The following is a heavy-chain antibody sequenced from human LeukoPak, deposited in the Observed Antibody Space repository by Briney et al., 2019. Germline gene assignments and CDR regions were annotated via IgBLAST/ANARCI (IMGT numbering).Heavy chain of an antibody. CDR2: INSDGSST. D-gene: IGHD4-23*01. CDR3: ARGRDDYGGGFPIGGFDY. CDR1: GFTFSSYW. Sequence: GGSLRLSCAASGFTFSSYWMHWVRQAPGKGLVWVSRINSDGSSTIYADSVKGRFTISRDNANNTLYLQMNSLRAEDTAVYYCARGRDDYGGGFPIGGFDYWGQGTLVTVSS. J-gene: IGHJ4*02. V-gene: IGHV3-74*01.